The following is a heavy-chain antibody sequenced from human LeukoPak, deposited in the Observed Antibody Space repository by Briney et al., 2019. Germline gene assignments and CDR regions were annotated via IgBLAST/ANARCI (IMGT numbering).Heavy chain of an antibody. CDR3: ARVSSSWYLDAFDI. V-gene: IGHV1-2*02. CDR1: GYTFTGYY. CDR2: INPNSGGT. Sequence: ASVTVSCTASGYTFTGYYMHWVRQAPGQGLEWMGWINPNSGGTNYAQKFQGRVTMTRDTSISTAYMELSRPRSDDTAVYYCARVSSSWYLDAFDIWGQGTMVTVSS. D-gene: IGHD6-13*01. J-gene: IGHJ3*02.